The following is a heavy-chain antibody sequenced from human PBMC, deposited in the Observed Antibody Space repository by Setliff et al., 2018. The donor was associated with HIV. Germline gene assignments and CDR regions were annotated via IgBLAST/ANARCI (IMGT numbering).Heavy chain of an antibody. CDR1: GGSIGGYY. V-gene: IGHV2-70*16. CDR3: AREIAAPQGFDY. D-gene: IGHD6-25*01. Sequence: TLSLTCTVSGGSIGGYYWSWIRQPPGKALEWLARIDWDADKFYTTSLKTRLTISKDTSNNQVVLTMTNMDPVDTATYYCAREIAAPQGFDYWGQGTLVTVSS. CDR2: IDWDADK. J-gene: IGHJ4*02.